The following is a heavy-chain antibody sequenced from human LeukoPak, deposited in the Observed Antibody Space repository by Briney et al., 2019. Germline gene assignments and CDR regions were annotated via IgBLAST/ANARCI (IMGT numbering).Heavy chain of an antibody. CDR2: INHSGST. J-gene: IGHJ6*02. CDR1: GGSFSGYY. D-gene: IGHD6-19*01. CDR3: ASSSGWQRSYYYYGMDV. Sequence: PSETLSLTCAVYGGSFSGYYWSWIRQPPGKGLEWIGEINHSGSTNYSPSLKSRVTISVDTSKNQFSLKLSSVTAADTAVYYCASSSGWQRSYYYYGMDVWGQGTTVTVSS. V-gene: IGHV4-34*01.